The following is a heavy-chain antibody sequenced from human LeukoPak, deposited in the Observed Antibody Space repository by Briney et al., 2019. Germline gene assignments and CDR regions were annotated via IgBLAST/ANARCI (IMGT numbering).Heavy chain of an antibody. J-gene: IGHJ4*02. Sequence: GGSLRLSCAASGFTFSSYSMNWVRQAPGKGLEWVSSISSSSYIYYADSVKGRFTISRDNAKNSLYLQMNSLRAEDPAVYYCARGGSSGYYLDYWGQGTLVTVSS. CDR3: ARGGSSGYYLDY. D-gene: IGHD3-22*01. CDR1: GFTFSSYS. CDR2: ISSSSYI. V-gene: IGHV3-21*01.